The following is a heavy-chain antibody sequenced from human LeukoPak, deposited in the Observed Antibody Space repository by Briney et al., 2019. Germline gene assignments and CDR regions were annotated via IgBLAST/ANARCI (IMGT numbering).Heavy chain of an antibody. D-gene: IGHD1-26*01. CDR1: GYSISSDYY. CDR3: ARGSPPIGNY. J-gene: IGHJ4*02. CDR2: INHSGST. V-gene: IGHV4-38-2*01. Sequence: SETLSLTCAVSGYSISSDYYWGWIRQPPGKGLEWIGEINHSGSTNYNPSLKSRVTISVDTSKNQFSLKLSSVTAADTAVYYCARGSPPIGNYWGQGTLVTVSS.